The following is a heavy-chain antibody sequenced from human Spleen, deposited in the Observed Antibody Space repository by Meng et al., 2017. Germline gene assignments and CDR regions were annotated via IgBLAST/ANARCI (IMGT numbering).Heavy chain of an antibody. Sequence: GESLKISCAASGFTFSDYYMSWVRQAPGKGLEWLAHISNSGGTIYYAESVKGQFTISRDNAEKSLYLQMNSLRAEDTAIYYCARDTAVSGIFDHYYYGMDVWGQGNAGHRLL. V-gene: IGHV3-11*04. D-gene: IGHD6-19*01. CDR2: ISNSGGTI. J-gene: IGHJ6*02. CDR3: ARDTAVSGIFDHYYYGMDV. CDR1: GFTFSDYY.